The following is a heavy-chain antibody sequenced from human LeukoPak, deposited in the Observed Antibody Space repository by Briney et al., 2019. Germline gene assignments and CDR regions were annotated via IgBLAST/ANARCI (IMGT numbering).Heavy chain of an antibody. V-gene: IGHV3-30*02. CDR2: IRYDGSNK. Sequence: PGGSLRLSCAASGFTFSSYGMHWVRQAPGKGLEWVAFIRYDGSNKYYADSVKGRFTISRDNSKNTLYLQMNSLRAEDTAVYYCETTYYYGSGNWNYYFDYWGQGTLVTVSS. CDR3: ETTYYYGSGNWNYYFDY. CDR1: GFTFSSYG. D-gene: IGHD3-10*01. J-gene: IGHJ4*02.